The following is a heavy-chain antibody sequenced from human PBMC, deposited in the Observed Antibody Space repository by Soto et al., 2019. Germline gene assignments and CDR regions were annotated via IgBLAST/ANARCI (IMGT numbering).Heavy chain of an antibody. CDR2: INPSGGST. J-gene: IGHJ4*02. CDR3: ARSFRIVVVTAAIVGVDY. Sequence: ASVKVSCKASGYTFTSYYMHWVRQAPEQGLEWMGIINPSGGSTSYAQKFQGRVTMTRDTSTSTVYMELSSLRSEDTAVYYCARSFRIVVVTAAIVGVDYWGQGSLVTGSS. CDR1: GYTFTSYY. D-gene: IGHD2-2*02. V-gene: IGHV1-46*01.